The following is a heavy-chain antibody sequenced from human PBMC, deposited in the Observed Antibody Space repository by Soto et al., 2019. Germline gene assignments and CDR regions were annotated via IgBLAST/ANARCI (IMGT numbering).Heavy chain of an antibody. V-gene: IGHV4-34*01. Sequence: SETLSLTCAVYGGSFSDYFWSWIRQPPGKGLEWIGEINHSGSTNHNPSLKSRVTISVDTSKNQFSLILSSVTAADTAVYYCARPKKYSSGWYGGYFFDYWGQGSLVTV. J-gene: IGHJ4*02. CDR1: GGSFSDYF. CDR2: INHSGST. D-gene: IGHD6-19*01. CDR3: ARPKKYSSGWYGGYFFDY.